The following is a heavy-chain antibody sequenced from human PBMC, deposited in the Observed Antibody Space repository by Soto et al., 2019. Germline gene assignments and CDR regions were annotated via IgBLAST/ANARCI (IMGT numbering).Heavy chain of an antibody. Sequence: GGSLRLSCAASGFTVSSNYMSWVRQAPGKGLEWVSVIYSGGSTYYADSVKGRFTISRDNSKNTLYLQMNSLRAEDTAVYYCARNLIGSSWTGNYYYYGMDVWGQGTTVTVSS. CDR2: IYSGGST. CDR1: GFTVSSNY. D-gene: IGHD6-13*01. CDR3: ARNLIGSSWTGNYYYYGMDV. J-gene: IGHJ6*02. V-gene: IGHV3-53*01.